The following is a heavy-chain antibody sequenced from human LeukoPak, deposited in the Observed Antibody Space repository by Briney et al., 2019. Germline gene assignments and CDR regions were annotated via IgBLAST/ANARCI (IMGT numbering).Heavy chain of an antibody. CDR2: INAGNGNT. Sequence: GASVKVSCTASGYTFTSYAMHWVRQAPGQRLEWMGWINAGNGNTKYSQKFQGRVTITRDTSASTAYMELSSLRSEDTAVYYCARADQGYSYGLPFDYWGQGTLVTVSS. CDR1: GYTFTSYA. J-gene: IGHJ4*02. D-gene: IGHD5-18*01. CDR3: ARADQGYSYGLPFDY. V-gene: IGHV1-3*01.